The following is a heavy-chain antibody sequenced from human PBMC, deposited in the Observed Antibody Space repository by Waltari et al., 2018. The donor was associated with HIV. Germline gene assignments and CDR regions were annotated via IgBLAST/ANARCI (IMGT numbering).Heavy chain of an antibody. CDR3: ARGKGDGLQYVQH. CDR2: INHRGSA. D-gene: IGHD3-16*01. CDR1: GGSFSGYY. V-gene: IGHV4-34*01. J-gene: IGHJ1*01. Sequence: QVQLQQWGAGLLKPSETLSLTCAVDGGSFSGYYWRWIRQPPGKGLEWIGEINHRGSADCNPSLNKRVTKSVDPSKNQFALKLSSVAAAYTAVDYWARGKGDGLQYVQHWGEGTLVTVAS.